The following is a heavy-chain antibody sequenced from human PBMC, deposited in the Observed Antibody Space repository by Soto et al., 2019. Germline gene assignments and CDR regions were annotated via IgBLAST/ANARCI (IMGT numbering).Heavy chain of an antibody. CDR3: ARELIAVAGIDY. D-gene: IGHD6-19*01. Sequence: PSETLSLTCAVYGGSFSGYYWSWIRQPPGKGLEWIGEINHSGSTNYNPSLKSRVTISVDTSKNQFSLKLSSVTAADTAVYYCARELIAVAGIDYWGQGTLVTVSS. CDR2: INHSGST. J-gene: IGHJ4*02. CDR1: GGSFSGYY. V-gene: IGHV4-34*01.